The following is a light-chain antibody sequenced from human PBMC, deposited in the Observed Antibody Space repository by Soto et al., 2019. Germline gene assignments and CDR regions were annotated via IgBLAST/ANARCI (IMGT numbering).Light chain of an antibody. V-gene: IGLV2-14*01. CDR3: SSYTSSSPWV. Sequence: QSVLTQPASVSGSPGQSITISCTGTSSDVGGYNYVSWYQQHPGKAPKLMIYDVSNRPSGVSNRFSGSKSGNTASLTISGLQAEDEAYYYCSSYTSSSPWVFGTGTKLTVL. CDR1: SSDVGGYNY. J-gene: IGLJ1*01. CDR2: DVS.